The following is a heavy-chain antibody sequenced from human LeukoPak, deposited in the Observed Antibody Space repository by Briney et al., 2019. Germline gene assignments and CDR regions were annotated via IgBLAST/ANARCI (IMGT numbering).Heavy chain of an antibody. Sequence: GASVKVSCEASGYSFTSYHMHWVRQAPGQGLEWMGINNPSGGSTSYAQKFQGRVTMTRDMSTSTVHMELSSLRSEDTAVYYCARSDYYDSSGPLSDVWGTGTTVTVSS. CDR3: ARSDYYDSSGPLSDV. CDR1: GYSFTSYH. CDR2: NNPSGGST. D-gene: IGHD3-22*01. V-gene: IGHV1-46*01. J-gene: IGHJ6*04.